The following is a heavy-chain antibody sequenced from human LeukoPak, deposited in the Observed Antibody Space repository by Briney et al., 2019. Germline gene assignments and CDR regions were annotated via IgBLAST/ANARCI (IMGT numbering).Heavy chain of an antibody. CDR3: ARAGYSYDPWPSDY. Sequence: SETLSLTCAVYGGSFSGYYWSWIRQPPGKGLEWIGEINHSGSTNYNPSLKSRVTISVDTSKNQFSLKLSSVTAADTAVYYCARAGYSYDPWPSDYWGQGTLVTVSS. J-gene: IGHJ4*02. D-gene: IGHD5-18*01. CDR1: GGSFSGYY. CDR2: INHSGST. V-gene: IGHV4-34*01.